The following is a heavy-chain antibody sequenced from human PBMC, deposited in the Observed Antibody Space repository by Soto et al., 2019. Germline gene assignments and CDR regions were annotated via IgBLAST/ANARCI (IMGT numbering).Heavy chain of an antibody. D-gene: IGHD3-10*01. V-gene: IGHV5-51*01. CDR3: ARSGRFGELLKRPYYYYGMDG. Sequence: PGESLKISCKGSGYSFTSYWIGWVRQMPGKGLEWMGIIYPGDSDTRYSPSFQGQVTISADKSISTAYLQWSSLKASDTAMYYCARSGRFGELLKRPYYYYGMDGWGQGTTVTV. CDR2: IYPGDSDT. J-gene: IGHJ6*02. CDR1: GYSFTSYW.